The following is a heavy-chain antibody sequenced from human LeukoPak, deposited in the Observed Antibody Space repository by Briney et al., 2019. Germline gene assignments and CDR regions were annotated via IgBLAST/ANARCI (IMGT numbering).Heavy chain of an antibody. D-gene: IGHD6-19*01. CDR2: IRYEGGNK. CDR1: GFTFSSYG. J-gene: IGHJ3*02. Sequence: GGSLRLSCAASGFTFSSYGMHWVRQAPGKGLEWVAFIRYEGGNKYYADSVKGRFTISRDNSKNTLYLQMNSLRAEDTAVYYCAREIGYSSGVGDNALDAFDIWGQGTMVIVSS. CDR3: AREIGYSSGVGDNALDAFDI. V-gene: IGHV3-30*02.